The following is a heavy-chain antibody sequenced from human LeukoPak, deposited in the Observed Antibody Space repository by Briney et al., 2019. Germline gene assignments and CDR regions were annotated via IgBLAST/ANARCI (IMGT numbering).Heavy chain of an antibody. D-gene: IGHD2-2*01. Sequence: SETRSLTCAVSGGSISSGGYSWSWIRQPPGKGLEWMGYIYHSGSTYYNPSLKSRVTISVDRSKNQFSLKLSSVTAADTAVYYCARGVYCSSTSCYEGNFDYWGQGTLVTVSS. V-gene: IGHV4-30-2*01. J-gene: IGHJ4*02. CDR1: GGSISSGGYS. CDR3: ARGVYCSSTSCYEGNFDY. CDR2: IYHSGST.